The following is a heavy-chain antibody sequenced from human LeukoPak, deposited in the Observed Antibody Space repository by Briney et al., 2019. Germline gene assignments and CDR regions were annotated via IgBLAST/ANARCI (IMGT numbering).Heavy chain of an antibody. D-gene: IGHD6-19*01. Sequence: SVKVSCKASGGTFSSYAISWVRQAPGQGLEWMGRIIPILGIANYAQKFQGRVTITADKSTSTAYMELSSLRSDDTAVYYCARERGIAVAVTFDYWGQGTLVTVSS. CDR2: IIPILGIA. CDR3: ARERGIAVAVTFDY. CDR1: GGTFSSYA. V-gene: IGHV1-69*04. J-gene: IGHJ4*02.